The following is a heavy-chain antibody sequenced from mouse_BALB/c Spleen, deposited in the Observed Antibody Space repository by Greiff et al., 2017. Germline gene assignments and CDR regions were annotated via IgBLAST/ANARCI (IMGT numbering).Heavy chain of an antibody. V-gene: IGHV1-37*01. CDR2: INPYNGDT. J-gene: IGHJ2*01. CDR1: GYSFTGYF. CDR3: GREGGYYYGSSPDY. Sequence: EVMLVESGPELVKPGASVKISCKASGYSFTGYFMNWVKQSHGKSLEWIGRINPYNGDTFYNQKFKGKATLTVDKSSSTAHMELLSLTSEDSAVYYCGREGGYYYGSSPDYWGQGTTLTVSS. D-gene: IGHD1-1*01.